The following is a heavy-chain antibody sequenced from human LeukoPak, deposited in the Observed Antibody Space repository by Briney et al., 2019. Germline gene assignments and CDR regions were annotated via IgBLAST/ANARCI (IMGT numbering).Heavy chain of an antibody. D-gene: IGHD3-10*01. CDR2: IYSSGST. J-gene: IGHJ4*02. V-gene: IGHV4-4*07. Sequence: SETLSLTCSVYGGFISGNYWSWIRQPAGKGLEWIGRIYSSGSTDYNPSLKSRLTMSLDKSKNQFSLKLNSVTAADTAVYYCARDPGSYLDYWGQGTLVTVSS. CDR1: GGFISGNY. CDR3: ARDPGSYLDY.